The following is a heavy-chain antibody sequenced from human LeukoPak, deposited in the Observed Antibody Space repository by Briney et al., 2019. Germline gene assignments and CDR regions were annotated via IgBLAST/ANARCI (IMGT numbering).Heavy chain of an antibody. J-gene: IGHJ4*02. D-gene: IGHD6-6*01. V-gene: IGHV3-23*01. CDR3: AKVRVGGSSRYFDY. CDR1: GFTFSSYA. CDR2: ISGSGGST. Sequence: GGSLRLSCAASGFTFSSYAMSWVRQAPGKGLEWVSAISGSGGSTYYADSVKGRFTISRDNSKNTLYQQMNSLRAEDTAVYYCAKVRVGGSSRYFDYWGQGTLVTVSS.